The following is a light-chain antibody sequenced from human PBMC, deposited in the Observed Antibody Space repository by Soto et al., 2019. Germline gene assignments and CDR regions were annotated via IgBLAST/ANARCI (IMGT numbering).Light chain of an antibody. J-gene: IGKJ3*01. Sequence: EIVMTQSPVTLSVSPGERATLSCRASQSVSSNLAWYQQQPGQAPRLLVYGASTRATDIPARFSGSGSGTEFTLTVSSLQSEDSAVYYCQQYNAWPLTFGPGTKVDF. CDR3: QQYNAWPLT. V-gene: IGKV3-15*01. CDR2: GAS. CDR1: QSVSSN.